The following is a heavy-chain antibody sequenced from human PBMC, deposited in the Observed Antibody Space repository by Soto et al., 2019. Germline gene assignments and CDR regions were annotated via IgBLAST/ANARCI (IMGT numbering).Heavy chain of an antibody. CDR2: INHSGST. CDR3: ARGMVALRVVVATCYYYGREV. CDR1: GGSFSSYY. Sequence: SETLSLTCAVYGGSFSSYYWSWIRQPPGKGLEWIGEINHSGSTNYNPSLKSRVTISVYTSKNQFSLKLSSVTAADTAVYYCARGMVALRVVVATCYYYGREVSDQGNTVNVS. D-gene: IGHD2-15*01. V-gene: IGHV4-34*01. J-gene: IGHJ6*02.